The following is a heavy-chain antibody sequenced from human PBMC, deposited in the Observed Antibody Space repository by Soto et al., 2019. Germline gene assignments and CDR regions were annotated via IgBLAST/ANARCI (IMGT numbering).Heavy chain of an antibody. CDR1: GIVFSDY. Sequence: QVQLVESEGGLVKPGGSLRLSCAASGIVFSDYMSWVRQAPGKGLEWLSYISGSGRTIYSADSVKGRFTISRDNATNSLYLQMNNVRTEDTAVYYCARLPFPWGWFDPWGQGTLVTVSS. CDR2: ISGSGRTI. V-gene: IGHV3-11*01. D-gene: IGHD3-16*01. CDR3: ARLPFPWGWFDP. J-gene: IGHJ5*02.